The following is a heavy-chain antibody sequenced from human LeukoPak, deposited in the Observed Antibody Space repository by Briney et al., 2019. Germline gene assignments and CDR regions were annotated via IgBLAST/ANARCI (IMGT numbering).Heavy chain of an antibody. CDR2: ISSSSSYI. J-gene: IGHJ3*02. D-gene: IGHD3-22*01. Sequence: GGSLRLSCAASGFTFSSYGMNWVRQAPGKGLEWVSSISSSSSYIYYADSVKGRFTISRDNAKNSLYLQMNSLRAEDTAVYYCARDCAHYDSCGYPNAFDIWGQGTMVTVSS. CDR3: ARDCAHYDSCGYPNAFDI. V-gene: IGHV3-21*01. CDR1: GFTFSSYG.